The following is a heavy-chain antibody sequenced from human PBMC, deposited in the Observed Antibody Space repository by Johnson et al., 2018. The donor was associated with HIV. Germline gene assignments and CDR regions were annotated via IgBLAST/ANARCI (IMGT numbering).Heavy chain of an antibody. Sequence: VQLVESGGGVVRPGGSLRLSCTASRITFDDYDMSWVRQAPGKGLEWVSGINWNGGTTGYADSVKGRFTISRDNAKNSLYLQRNSLRTDDTALYYCARDPTTPYSRLTGDFGAFDIWGQGTMVTVSS. CDR1: RITFDDYD. V-gene: IGHV3-20*04. CDR3: ARDPTTPYSRLTGDFGAFDI. J-gene: IGHJ3*02. D-gene: IGHD7-27*01. CDR2: INWNGGTT.